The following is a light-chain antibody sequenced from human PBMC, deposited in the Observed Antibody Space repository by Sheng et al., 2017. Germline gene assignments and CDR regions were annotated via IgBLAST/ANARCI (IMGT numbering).Light chain of an antibody. CDR3: AVWDDNLNGV. CDR1: SSNIGSNT. Sequence: QSVLTQPPSASGTPRQRVTISCSGSSSNIGSNTVNWYQQLPGTAPKLLIYNTNQRPSGVPDRFSGSKSGTSASLAISGLQSEDEADYYCAVWDDNLNGVFGGGTELTVL. J-gene: IGLJ3*02. V-gene: IGLV1-44*01. CDR2: NTN.